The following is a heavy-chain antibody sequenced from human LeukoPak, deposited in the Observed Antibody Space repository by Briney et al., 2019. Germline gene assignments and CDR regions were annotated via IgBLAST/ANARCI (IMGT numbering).Heavy chain of an antibody. CDR2: IYYSGST. V-gene: IGHV4-31*03. Sequence: PSETLSLTCTVSGGSISSGGYYWSWIRQHPGKGLEWIGYIYYSGSTYYNPSLKSRVTISVDTSKNQFSLKLSSVTAADTAVYYCARDGGWLGSYDYWGQGTLVTVSS. J-gene: IGHJ4*02. CDR1: GGSISSGGYY. CDR3: ARDGGWLGSYDY. D-gene: IGHD6-19*01.